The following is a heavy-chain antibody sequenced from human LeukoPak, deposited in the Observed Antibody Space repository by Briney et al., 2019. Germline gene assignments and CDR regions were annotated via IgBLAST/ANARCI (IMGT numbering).Heavy chain of an antibody. CDR2: ISYDGSNK. V-gene: IGHV3-30-3*01. CDR3: ARDGAAYDY. D-gene: IGHD6-13*01. Sequence: GGSLRLSCAASGFTFSSYAMHWVRQAPGKGLEWVAVISYDGSNKYYADSVKGRFTISRDNSKNTLYLQMNSLRAEDTAVYYCARDGAAYDYWGQGTLVTVSS. J-gene: IGHJ4*02. CDR1: GFTFSSYA.